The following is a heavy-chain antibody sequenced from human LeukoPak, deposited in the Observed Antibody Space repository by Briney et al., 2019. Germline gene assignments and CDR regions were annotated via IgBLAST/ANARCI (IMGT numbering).Heavy chain of an antibody. CDR1: GGSIISSNYY. V-gene: IGHV4-39*01. Sequence: SETLSLTCSVSGGSIISSNYYWGWIRQPPGKRLEWIGSIYQSGSGSSYYNPSLKSRVTISGDTSKNQFFLRLSSVTAADTAVYYCASTLRFLPYRRFDYWGQGTLVTVPS. CDR2: IYQSGSGSS. D-gene: IGHD3-3*01. CDR3: ASTLRFLPYRRFDY. J-gene: IGHJ4*02.